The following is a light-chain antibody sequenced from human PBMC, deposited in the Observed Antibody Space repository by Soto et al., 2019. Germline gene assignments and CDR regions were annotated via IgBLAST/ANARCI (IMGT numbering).Light chain of an antibody. J-gene: IGLJ1*01. V-gene: IGLV2-14*01. CDR3: TSYTSSITYV. CDR2: EVS. CDR1: SRDVGGYNY. Sequence: QSVLTQPASVSGSPGQSITISCTGTSRDVGGYNYVSWYQQHPGKAPKLMIYEVSNRPSGVSNRFSGSKSGNTASLTISGLQAEDEADYYCTSYTSSITYVFGNGTKVTVL.